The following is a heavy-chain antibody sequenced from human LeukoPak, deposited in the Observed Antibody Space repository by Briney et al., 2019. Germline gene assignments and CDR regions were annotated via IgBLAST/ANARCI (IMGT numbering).Heavy chain of an antibody. CDR1: GFTFSSYG. CDR3: AKHRQKVATKGPFDY. V-gene: IGHV3-30*18. D-gene: IGHD5-12*01. J-gene: IGHJ4*02. Sequence: GRSLRLSCAASGFTFSSYGMHWVRQAPGKGLEWVAVISYDGSNKYYADSVKGRFTISRDNSKNTLYLQMNSLRAEDTAVYCCAKHRQKVATKGPFDYWGQGTLVTVSS. CDR2: ISYDGSNK.